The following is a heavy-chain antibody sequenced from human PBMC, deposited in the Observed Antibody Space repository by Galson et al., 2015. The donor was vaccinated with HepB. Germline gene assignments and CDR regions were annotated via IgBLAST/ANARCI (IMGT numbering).Heavy chain of an antibody. CDR3: ARVPGGAGDDY. CDR2: ISLSNII. V-gene: IGHV3-69-1*01. Sequence: SLRLSCAASGFTFSDYSMTWIRQAPGKGLEWVSYISLSNIIYYADSVKGRFTISRDNAKNSLYLQMNSLRAEDTAVYYCARVPGGAGDDYWGQGTLVTVSS. CDR1: GFTFSDYS. D-gene: IGHD3-16*01. J-gene: IGHJ4*02.